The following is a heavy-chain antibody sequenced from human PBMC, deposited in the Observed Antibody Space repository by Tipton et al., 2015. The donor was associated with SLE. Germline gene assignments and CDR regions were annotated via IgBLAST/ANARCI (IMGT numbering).Heavy chain of an antibody. D-gene: IGHD3-10*01. V-gene: IGHV4-4*09. J-gene: IGHJ5*02. CDR3: ARQAHHYYGSGGNWFDP. CDR1: GGSISSYY. CDR2: IYTSGST. Sequence: GLVKPSETLSLTCTVSGGSISSYYWSWIRQPPGKGLEWIGYIYTSGSTNYNPSLKSRVTISVDTSKNQFSLKLSSVTAADTAVYYCARQAHHYYGSGGNWFDPWGQGTLVTVSS.